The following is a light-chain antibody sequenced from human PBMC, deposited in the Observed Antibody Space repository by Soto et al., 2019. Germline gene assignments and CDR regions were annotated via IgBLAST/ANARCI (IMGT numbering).Light chain of an antibody. CDR3: SSYTTSNTRQIV. CDR2: DVS. CDR1: SSDVGGYNY. Sequence: QSVLTQPASVSGSPGQSINISCTGTSSDVGGYNYVSWYQHHPGKAPKLIIYDVSNRPSGVSNPFSGSKSGNTASLTISGLQPEDEAAYYCSSYTTSNTRQIVFGTGTKLTVL. J-gene: IGLJ1*01. V-gene: IGLV2-14*03.